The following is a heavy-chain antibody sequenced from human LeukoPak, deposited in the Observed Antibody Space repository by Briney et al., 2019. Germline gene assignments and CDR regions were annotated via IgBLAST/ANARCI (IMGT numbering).Heavy chain of an antibody. J-gene: IGHJ4*02. D-gene: IGHD3-10*01. V-gene: IGHV3-7*01. CDR2: IKQDESEK. CDR1: GFTFSNYL. Sequence: GGSLRLSCAASGFTFSNYLMTWVRQAPGKGLEWVANIKQDESEKYYVDSVKGRFTVSRDNSKNSVYLQMNSLRDEDKAMYYCSTRGGGVWSFDYWGQGTLVTVSS. CDR3: STRGGGVWSFDY.